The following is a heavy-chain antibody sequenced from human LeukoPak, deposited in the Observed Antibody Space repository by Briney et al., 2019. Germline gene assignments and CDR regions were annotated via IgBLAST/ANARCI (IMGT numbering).Heavy chain of an antibody. CDR3: ARDLSSGWDDY. CDR2: ISSSSSYI. V-gene: IGHV3-21*01. J-gene: IGHJ4*02. CDR1: GFTFSSYS. Sequence: GGSLRLSCAASGFTFSSYSMNWVRQAPGKGLEWVSSISSSSSYIYYADSVKGRFTISRDNAKNSLYLQMNSLRAEDTAVYYCARDLSSGWDDYWAREPWSPSPQ. D-gene: IGHD6-19*01.